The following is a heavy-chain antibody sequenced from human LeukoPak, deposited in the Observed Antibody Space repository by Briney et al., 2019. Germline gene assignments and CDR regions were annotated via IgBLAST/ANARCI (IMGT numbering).Heavy chain of an antibody. CDR2: ISSSSSYI. Sequence: GGSLRLSCAAPGFTFSSYSMNWVRQAPGKGLEWVSSISSSSSYIYYADSVKGRFTISRDNAKNSLYLQMNSLRAEDTAVYYCARELDYLPLGGVFDYWGQGTLVTVSS. J-gene: IGHJ4*02. D-gene: IGHD2-8*02. CDR3: ARELDYLPLGGVFDY. CDR1: GFTFSSYS. V-gene: IGHV3-21*01.